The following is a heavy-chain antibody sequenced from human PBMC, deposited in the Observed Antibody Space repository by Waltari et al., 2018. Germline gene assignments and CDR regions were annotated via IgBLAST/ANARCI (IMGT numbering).Heavy chain of an antibody. V-gene: IGHV3-74*01. CDR2: INTATSGT. Sequence: EVQLVESGGGLVRPGGALRLSCACSGSIFNIYWMQWVRQAPGKGLVWVSRINTATSGTSYADSVKGRFTISRDNAKNTVYLQMNSLRADDTAIYYCARECLGYCSGSLDYWGQGTMVTVSS. CDR3: ARECLGYCSGSLDY. CDR1: GSIFNIYW. J-gene: IGHJ4*02. D-gene: IGHD2-15*01.